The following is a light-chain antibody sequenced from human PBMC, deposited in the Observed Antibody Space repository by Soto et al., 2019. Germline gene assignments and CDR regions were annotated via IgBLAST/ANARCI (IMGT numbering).Light chain of an antibody. CDR1: SSNIGAGYD. CDR2: GNS. CDR3: QSSDSSLNV. V-gene: IGLV1-40*01. Sequence: SVLTQPPSVSGAPGQRVTISFTGSSSNIGAGYDVHWYQQLPGTAPKLLIYGNSNRPSGVPDRFSGSKSGTSASLAIIGLQAEDEADYYCQSSDSSLNVFGTGTKVTVL. J-gene: IGLJ1*01.